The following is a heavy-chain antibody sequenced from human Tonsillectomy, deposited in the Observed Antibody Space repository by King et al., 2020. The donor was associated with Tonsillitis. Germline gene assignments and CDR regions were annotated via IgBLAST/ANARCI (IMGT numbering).Heavy chain of an antibody. CDR2: ISSSGENT. J-gene: IGHJ6*03. CDR3: AKDRGGGYDILTGYYYYYYMDV. V-gene: IGHV3-23*04. CDR1: GFTFCSYA. D-gene: IGHD3-9*01. Sequence: QLVQSGGGLVQPGGSLRLSCAASGFTFCSYAMSWVRQGPGEGVGWGSAISSSGENTYYSDSVKGRFIFSQASSKKTLDLQMNSLRAEDPAVYYCAKDRGGGYDILTGYYYYYYMDVWGKGTTVTVSS.